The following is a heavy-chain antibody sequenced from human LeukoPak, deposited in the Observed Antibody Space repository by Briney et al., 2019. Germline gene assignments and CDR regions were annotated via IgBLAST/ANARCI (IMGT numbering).Heavy chain of an antibody. CDR3: ARDLRGVRWGIFDI. D-gene: IGHD3-16*01. CDR2: ISYDGSNK. V-gene: IGHV3-30*03. J-gene: IGHJ3*02. CDR1: GFTFSSYG. Sequence: GGSLRLSCAASGFTFSSYGMHWVRQAPGKGLEWVAVISYDGSNKYYADSVKSRFTISRDNSKNTLYLQMNSLRVEDTAVYYCARDLRGVRWGIFDIWGQGTMVTVSS.